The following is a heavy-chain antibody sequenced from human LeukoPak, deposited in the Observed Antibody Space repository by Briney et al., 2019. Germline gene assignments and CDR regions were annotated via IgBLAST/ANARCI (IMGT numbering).Heavy chain of an antibody. CDR1: GYTFTSYG. V-gene: IGHV1-18*01. Sequence: ASVKVSCKASGYTFTSYGISWVRQAPGQGLEWMGWINSNNGNTNYEQKFQGRVTMTTDTPTSTAYMELRSLRSDDTAVYYCARDFAVTTQKYYYYYGMDVWGQGTTVTVSS. CDR3: ARDFAVTTQKYYYYYGMDV. CDR2: INSNNGNT. J-gene: IGHJ6*02. D-gene: IGHD4-11*01.